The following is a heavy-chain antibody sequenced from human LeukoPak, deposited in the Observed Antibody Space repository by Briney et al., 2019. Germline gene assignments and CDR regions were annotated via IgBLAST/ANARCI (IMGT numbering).Heavy chain of an antibody. CDR2: ISYDGSNK. CDR3: ARVYYDFWSGFLPYYYYGMDV. CDR1: GLTFSGQW. J-gene: IGHJ6*02. D-gene: IGHD3-3*01. Sequence: PGGSLRLSCVASGLTFSGQWMSWVRQAPGKGLEWVAVISYDGSNKYYADSVKGRFTISRDNSKNTLYLQMNSLRAEDTAVYYCARVYYDFWSGFLPYYYYGMDVWGQGTTVTVSS. V-gene: IGHV3-30-3*01.